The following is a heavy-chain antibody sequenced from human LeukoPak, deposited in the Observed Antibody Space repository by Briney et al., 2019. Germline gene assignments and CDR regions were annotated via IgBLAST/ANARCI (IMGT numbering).Heavy chain of an antibody. J-gene: IGHJ4*02. Sequence: SQTLSLTCAVSGGSISSGGYSWSWIRQPPGKGLEWIGYIYYSGNTNYNPSLKSRVTISVDTSKNQFSLKLSSVTAADTAVFYCARGRRVGVVVPAASQDYFDYWGQGTLVTVSS. CDR2: IYYSGNT. CDR1: GGSISSGGYS. CDR3: ARGRRVGVVVPAASQDYFDY. V-gene: IGHV4-61*08. D-gene: IGHD2-2*01.